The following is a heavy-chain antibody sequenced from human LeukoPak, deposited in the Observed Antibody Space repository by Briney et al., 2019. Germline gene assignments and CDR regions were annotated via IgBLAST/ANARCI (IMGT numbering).Heavy chain of an antibody. CDR1: GYTFTSYG. V-gene: IGHV1-18*01. CDR2: ISAYNGNT. CDR3: ARASLSDFWSGYGLRCYMDV. J-gene: IGHJ6*03. Sequence: ASVKVSCKASGYTFTSYGMSWVRQPPGQGLEWIGWISAYNGNTNYAQKLQGRVIMATDTYTRTANMELRSLRSDDTAVYYCARASLSDFWSGYGLRCYMDVWGKGTTVTVSS. D-gene: IGHD3-3*01.